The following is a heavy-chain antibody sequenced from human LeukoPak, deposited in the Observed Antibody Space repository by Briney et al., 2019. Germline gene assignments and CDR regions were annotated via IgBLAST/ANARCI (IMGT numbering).Heavy chain of an antibody. D-gene: IGHD1-7*01. CDR3: GRDPNCNYCFDY. J-gene: IGHJ4*02. CDR2: ISYDGSNK. CDR1: GFTFSSYA. Sequence: GGSLRLSCAASGFTFSSYAMHWVRQAPGKGLEWVAVISYDGSNKYYADSVKGRFTISRDNSKNTLYLQMNSLGAEDTAVYYCGRDPNCNYCFDYWGQGTLVTVSS. V-gene: IGHV3-30-3*01.